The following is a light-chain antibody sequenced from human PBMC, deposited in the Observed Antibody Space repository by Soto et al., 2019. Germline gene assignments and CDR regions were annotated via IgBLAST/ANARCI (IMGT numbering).Light chain of an antibody. CDR3: AAWDDSVSGWV. Sequence: QSVLTQPPSPSGTPGQRVTISCSGSSSNIGSNTVNWYQQLPGTAPKLLIYTTNQRPSGVPDRFSGSKSGTSASLAISGLQSEDEADYYCAAWDDSVSGWVFGGGTQLTVL. J-gene: IGLJ3*02. V-gene: IGLV1-44*01. CDR2: TTN. CDR1: SSNIGSNT.